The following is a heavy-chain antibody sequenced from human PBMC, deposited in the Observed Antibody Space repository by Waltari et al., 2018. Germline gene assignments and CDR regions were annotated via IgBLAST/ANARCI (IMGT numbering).Heavy chain of an antibody. V-gene: IGHV4-4*02. CDR3: ARDRGRGLYLDV. Sequence: QLPESGPGLVKPSRTPSLRCAVSGDSVNNANWWSWVRQSPQRGLEWKGQVLSTGKTNYSPSFASRVTMSLDASNNQFSLKVTSATAADTAVYYCARDRGRGLYLDVWGPGTLVTVSP. CDR2: VLSTGKT. D-gene: IGHD2-15*01. J-gene: IGHJ4*02. CDR1: GDSVNNANW.